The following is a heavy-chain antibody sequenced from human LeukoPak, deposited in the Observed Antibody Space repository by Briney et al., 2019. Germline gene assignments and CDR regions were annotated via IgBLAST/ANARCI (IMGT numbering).Heavy chain of an antibody. CDR3: ARGPNSNWSGLDF. Sequence: GGSLRLSCAASGFAFSSCWMHWGRQAPGQGLVWVSRINGDGSSTGYADSVKGRLTISRDNAKNTLYLQVNNLRAEDTAVYYCARGPNSNWSGLDFWGQGTLLTVSS. CDR2: INGDGSST. J-gene: IGHJ4*02. D-gene: IGHD6-6*01. V-gene: IGHV3-74*01. CDR1: GFAFSSCW.